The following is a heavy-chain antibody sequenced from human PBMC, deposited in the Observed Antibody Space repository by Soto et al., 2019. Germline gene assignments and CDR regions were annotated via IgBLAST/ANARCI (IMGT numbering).Heavy chain of an antibody. J-gene: IGHJ2*01. CDR1: GYTFTSHD. CDR3: ARRQNHDHAWYFAL. Sequence: QVQLVQSGAEVKKPGASVTVSCKASGYTFTSHDINWVRQTTGQGLAWMGWMSPNNGHTGYAQNFQGRVSMTMNTSISTAYMEVTGLRSEDTAVYYCARRQNHDHAWYFALWGRGTPLTVSS. CDR2: MSPNNGHT. V-gene: IGHV1-8*01.